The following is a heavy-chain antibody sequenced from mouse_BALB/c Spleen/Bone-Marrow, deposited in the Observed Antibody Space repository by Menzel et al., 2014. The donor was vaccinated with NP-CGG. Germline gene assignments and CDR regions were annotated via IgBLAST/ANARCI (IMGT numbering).Heavy chain of an antibody. CDR2: ILPGSGST. CDR1: GYTFSSYW. J-gene: IGHJ4*01. D-gene: IGHD1-1*01. Sequence: QVQLQQSGAELLKPGASVKISCKATGYTFSSYWIEWVKQRPGHGLEWIGEILPGSGSTNYNEKFKGKATFTADTFSNTAYMQLSSLTSEDSAVYYCAREDIATVVEMDYWGQGTSVTVS. CDR3: AREDIATVVEMDY. V-gene: IGHV1-9*01.